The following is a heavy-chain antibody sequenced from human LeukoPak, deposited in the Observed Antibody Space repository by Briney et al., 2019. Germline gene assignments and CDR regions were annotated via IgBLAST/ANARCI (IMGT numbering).Heavy chain of an antibody. D-gene: IGHD3-16*01. CDR1: GYTFTNYY. CDR2: INPKSGGT. V-gene: IGHV1-2*02. Sequence: ASVKVSCKASGYTFTNYYMHWVRQAPGQGLEWMGWINPKSGGTNYAQKFQGRVTMTRDTSISTAYVELNRLRSDDTAVYYCVPSNSFEYYFDYWGQGTLVTVSS. J-gene: IGHJ4*02. CDR3: VPSNSFEYYFDY.